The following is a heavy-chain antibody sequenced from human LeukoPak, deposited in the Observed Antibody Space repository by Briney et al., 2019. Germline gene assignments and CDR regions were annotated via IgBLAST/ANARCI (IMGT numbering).Heavy chain of an antibody. CDR3: AKGYSSSSGPDY. Sequence: GGSLRLSCAASGFTFSSYAMHWVRQAPGKGLEWVAVISYDGSNKYYADSVKGRFTISRDNAKNSLYLQMNSLRAEDMALYYCAKGYSSSSGPDYWGQGTLVTVSS. CDR2: ISYDGSNK. V-gene: IGHV3-30-3*01. D-gene: IGHD6-6*01. J-gene: IGHJ4*02. CDR1: GFTFSSYA.